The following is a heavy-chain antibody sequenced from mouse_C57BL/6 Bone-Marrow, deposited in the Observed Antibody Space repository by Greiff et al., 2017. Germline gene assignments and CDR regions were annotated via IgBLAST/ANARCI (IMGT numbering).Heavy chain of an antibody. V-gene: IGHV1-69*01. CDR1: GYTFTSYW. CDR2: IDPSDSYT. J-gene: IGHJ2*01. Sequence: QVQLQQPGAELVMPGASVKLSCKASGYTFTSYWMHWVKQRPGQGLEWIGEIDPSDSYTNYNQKFKGKSTLTVDKTSSTAYMQLSSLTSEASAVYYCARSMGYGSALYYFDYWGQGTTLTVSS. D-gene: IGHD1-1*01. CDR3: ARSMGYGSALYYFDY.